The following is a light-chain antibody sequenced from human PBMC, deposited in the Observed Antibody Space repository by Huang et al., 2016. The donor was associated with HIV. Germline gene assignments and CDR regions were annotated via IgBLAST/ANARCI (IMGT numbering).Light chain of an antibody. CDR3: QQYSDSPGT. Sequence: EIVLTQSPNTLSLSPGERATLSCRASPRITSSYLAWYQQRPGLGPRLLIYGASSRATGIPDRFSGSVSGTDFTLTITRLESEDFAVYYCQQYSDSPGTFGQGTKVDIK. J-gene: IGKJ1*01. V-gene: IGKV3-20*01. CDR2: GAS. CDR1: PRITSSY.